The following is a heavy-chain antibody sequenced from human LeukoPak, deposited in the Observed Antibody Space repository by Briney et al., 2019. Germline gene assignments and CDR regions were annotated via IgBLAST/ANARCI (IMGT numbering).Heavy chain of an antibody. CDR3: ASAVGLWEPLDY. D-gene: IGHD1-26*01. CDR1: GGSISTYY. Sequence: SETLSLTCTVSGGSISTYYWTWIRQPPGKGLEWIGYIYYSGSTNYNPSLKSRVTISVDTSKNQFSLKLSSVTAADTAVYYCASAVGLWEPLDYWGQGTLVTVSS. CDR2: IYYSGST. V-gene: IGHV4-59*01. J-gene: IGHJ4*02.